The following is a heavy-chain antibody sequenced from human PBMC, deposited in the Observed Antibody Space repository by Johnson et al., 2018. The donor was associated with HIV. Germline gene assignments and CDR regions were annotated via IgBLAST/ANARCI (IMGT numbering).Heavy chain of an antibody. CDR3: ARAAYSGSHHDAFDI. CDR2: IGFEGTNK. D-gene: IGHD1-26*01. Sequence: QVQLVESGGGVVQPGRSLRLSCAASGFIFSSYAIHWVRQAPGKGLQWVAVIGFEGTNKYYADSMKGRFTISRDNSKNTLYLQMNSLRPEDTALYFCARAAYSGSHHDAFDIWGQGTMVTVSS. CDR1: GFIFSSYA. J-gene: IGHJ3*02. V-gene: IGHV3-30*04.